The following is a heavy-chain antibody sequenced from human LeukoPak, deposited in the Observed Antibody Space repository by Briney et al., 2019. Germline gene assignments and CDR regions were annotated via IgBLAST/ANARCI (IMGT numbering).Heavy chain of an antibody. V-gene: IGHV1-2*02. CDR3: AREGSSGQDWYAFDI. CDR2: MYFNSGAT. CDR1: GFTFTGYY. D-gene: IGHD5-12*01. Sequence: GASVRVSCKASGFTFTGYYVQWVRQAPGKGLEWVGWMYFNSGATRYAPKFQGRVTMTRDTSISTAYMELSSLTPDDTAMYYCAREGSSGQDWYAFDIWGQETMVTVSS. J-gene: IGHJ3*02.